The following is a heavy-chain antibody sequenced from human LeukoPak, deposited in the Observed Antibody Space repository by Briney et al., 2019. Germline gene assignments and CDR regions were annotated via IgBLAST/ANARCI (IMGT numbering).Heavy chain of an antibody. V-gene: IGHV3-7*03. Sequence: GGSLRLSCAASGFTFSSYWMSWVRQAPGKGLEWVANIKQDGSEKYYVDSVKGRFTISRDNAKNSLYLQMNSLRAEDTALYYCARATHYYESSGYDYWGQGTLVTVSS. CDR2: IKQDGSEK. CDR1: GFTFSSYW. J-gene: IGHJ4*02. D-gene: IGHD3-22*01. CDR3: ARATHYYESSGYDY.